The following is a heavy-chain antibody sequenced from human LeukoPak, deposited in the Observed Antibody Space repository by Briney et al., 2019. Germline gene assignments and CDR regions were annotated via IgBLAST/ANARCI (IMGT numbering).Heavy chain of an antibody. V-gene: IGHV3-11*04. CDR2: ISSSGSTI. J-gene: IGHJ5*02. CDR1: GFTFSDYY. D-gene: IGHD1-26*01. Sequence: PGGSLRLSCAASGFTFSDYYMSWIRQAPGKGLEWVSYISSSGSTIYYADSVKGRFTISRDNAKNSLYLQMNSLRAEDTAVYYCARDSLVGASPFDPWGQGTLVTVSS. CDR3: ARDSLVGASPFDP.